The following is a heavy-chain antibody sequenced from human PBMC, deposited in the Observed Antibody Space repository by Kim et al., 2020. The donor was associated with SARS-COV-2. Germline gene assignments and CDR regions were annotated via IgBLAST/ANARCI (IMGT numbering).Heavy chain of an antibody. CDR3: AKEPLYDSSGYYGMDV. Sequence: GGSLRLSCAASGFTFSSYAMSWVRQAPGKGLEWVSAISGSGGSTLYADSVKGRFTISRDNSKNTLYLQMNSLRAEDTAVYYCAKEPLYDSSGYYGMDVWGRGTTVTVSS. V-gene: IGHV3-23*01. CDR2: ISGSGGST. D-gene: IGHD3-22*01. CDR1: GFTFSSYA. J-gene: IGHJ6*02.